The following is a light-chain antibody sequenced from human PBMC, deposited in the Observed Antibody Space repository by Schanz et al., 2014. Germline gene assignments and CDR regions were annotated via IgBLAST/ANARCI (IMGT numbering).Light chain of an antibody. CDR2: LGS. V-gene: IGKV2-28*01. CDR3: MQALETPRT. CDR1: QGLLHSDGYNY. J-gene: IGKJ1*01. Sequence: DIVMTQSPLSLPVTPGEPASISCRSSQGLLHSDGYNYLDWYLQKPGQSPQLLIFLGSNRASGAPDRFSGSGSGTDFTLNISRVEAEDVGVYYCMQALETPRTFGQGTKVEIK.